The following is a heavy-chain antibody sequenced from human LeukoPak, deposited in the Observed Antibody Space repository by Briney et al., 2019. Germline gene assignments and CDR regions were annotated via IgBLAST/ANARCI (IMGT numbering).Heavy chain of an antibody. D-gene: IGHD5-12*01. CDR1: GESFSGYY. Sequence: SETLSLTCAVYGESFSGYYWNWVRQPPGKGLEWIGEINHSGSTTNYNPSLKSRVNMSVDMSKSQLLSSVTAADTAVYYCARKSGYARDYWGQGTLVTVSS. V-gene: IGHV4-34*01. CDR3: ARKSGYARDY. CDR2: INHSGSTT. J-gene: IGHJ4*02.